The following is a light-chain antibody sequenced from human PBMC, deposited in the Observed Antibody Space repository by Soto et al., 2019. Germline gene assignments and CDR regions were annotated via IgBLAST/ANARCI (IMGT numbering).Light chain of an antibody. V-gene: IGKV3-15*01. J-gene: IGKJ5*01. CDR2: GAS. Sequence: EIVMTQSPATLSVSPGERATLSCRASQSVSSNLAWYQQKPGQAPRLLIYGASTRATGIPARFSGSGSGTEFTLTISSLQSDDFAVSYCQQYTNWPPITFGQGTRLEIK. CDR1: QSVSSN. CDR3: QQYTNWPPIT.